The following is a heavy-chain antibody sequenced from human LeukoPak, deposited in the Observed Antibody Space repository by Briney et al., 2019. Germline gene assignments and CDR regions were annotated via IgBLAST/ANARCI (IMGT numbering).Heavy chain of an antibody. D-gene: IGHD3-10*01. J-gene: IGHJ1*01. Sequence: ASVTVSCTASGYTFTGYYMHWVRQAPGQGLEWMGWINPNSGGTNYEQKFQGRVTMTRDTSISTAYMELSRLRSDDTAVYYCASSTLGELSLAEYFQHWGQGTLVTVSS. CDR3: ASSTLGELSLAEYFQH. CDR2: INPNSGGT. CDR1: GYTFTGYY. V-gene: IGHV1-2*02.